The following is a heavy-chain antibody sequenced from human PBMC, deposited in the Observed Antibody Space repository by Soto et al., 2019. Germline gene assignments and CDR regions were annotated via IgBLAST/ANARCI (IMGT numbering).Heavy chain of an antibody. D-gene: IGHD6-6*01. CDR2: IDPSDSYT. V-gene: IGHV5-10-1*01. J-gene: IGHJ6*02. Sequence: PGESLKISCQGSGYSFTSYWISWVRQMPGKGLEWMGRIDPSDSYTNYSCSFQGHVTISAEKSITTAYLQGSSLKASDTAMYYCARQYSSSLGGMDVWGQGTTVTVSS. CDR1: GYSFTSYW. CDR3: ARQYSSSLGGMDV.